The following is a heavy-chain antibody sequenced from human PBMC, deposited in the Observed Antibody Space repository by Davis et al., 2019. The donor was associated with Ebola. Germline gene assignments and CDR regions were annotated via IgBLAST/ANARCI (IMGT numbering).Heavy chain of an antibody. CDR1: GFTLNSHV. CDR3: AKDLWEILEWLSLFDY. Sequence: GGSLRLSCTVSGFTLNSHVMHWVRQAPGKGLEWVSAISGSGGSTYYADSVKGRFTISRDNSKNTLYLQMNSLRAEDTAVYYCAKDLWEILEWLSLFDYWGQGTLVTVSS. D-gene: IGHD3-3*01. J-gene: IGHJ4*02. V-gene: IGHV3-23*01. CDR2: ISGSGGST.